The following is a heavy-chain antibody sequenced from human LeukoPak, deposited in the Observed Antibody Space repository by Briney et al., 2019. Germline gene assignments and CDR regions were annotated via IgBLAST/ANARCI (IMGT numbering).Heavy chain of an antibody. V-gene: IGHV3-23*01. J-gene: IGHJ4*02. D-gene: IGHD1-26*01. CDR1: GFTFSNFW. CDR2: ISGGGDST. Sequence: GESLRLSCTASGFTFSNFWMGWVRQAPGKGLEWVSAISGGGDSTYYADSVKGRFTISRGNSKNTLYLQMNSLRAEDTAVYYCAKDRARGGATDFGYWGQGTLVTVSS. CDR3: AKDRARGGATDFGY.